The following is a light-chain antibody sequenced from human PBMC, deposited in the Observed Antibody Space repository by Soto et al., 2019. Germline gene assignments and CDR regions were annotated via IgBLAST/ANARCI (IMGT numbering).Light chain of an antibody. Sequence: QSALTQPASVSGSPGQSITISCTGTSSDVGAYNFVSWYQHHPGTAPKLIIFDVSNRPSGISNRFSGSKSANTASLTISGLQAEDEADYYCSSYTSSSTPYVFGTGTKVTVL. J-gene: IGLJ1*01. V-gene: IGLV2-14*03. CDR1: SSDVGAYNF. CDR3: SSYTSSSTPYV. CDR2: DVS.